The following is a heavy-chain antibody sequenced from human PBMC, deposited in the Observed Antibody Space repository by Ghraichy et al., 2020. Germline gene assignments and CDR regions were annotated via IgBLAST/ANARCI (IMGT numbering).Heavy chain of an antibody. CDR1: GYSFTSYW. V-gene: IGHV5-51*01. CDR3: ARHIPSGGYLDLFDY. Sequence: GESLNISCKGSGYSFTSYWIGWVRQMPGKGLEWMGIIYPGDSDTRYSPSFQGQVTISADKSISTAYLQWSSLKASDTAMYYCARHIPSGGYLDLFDYWGQGTLVTVSS. D-gene: IGHD1-26*01. CDR2: IYPGDSDT. J-gene: IGHJ4*02.